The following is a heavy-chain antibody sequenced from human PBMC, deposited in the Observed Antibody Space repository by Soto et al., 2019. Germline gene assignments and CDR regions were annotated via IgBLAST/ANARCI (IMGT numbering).Heavy chain of an antibody. V-gene: IGHV3-48*02. Sequence: EVQLVESGGDLVHPGGSLRLSCAASGFIFSDHSMNWVRQAPGKGLEWISYINTRGVIYYADSVKGRFTITSDNAKFALYVQMNSLRDEDTAIYYCVRAGGGDSGSHCPDSLGQGTLVSGSS. D-gene: IGHD2-21*01. J-gene: IGHJ4*02. CDR1: GFIFSDHS. CDR2: INTRGVI. CDR3: VRAGGGDSGSHCPDS.